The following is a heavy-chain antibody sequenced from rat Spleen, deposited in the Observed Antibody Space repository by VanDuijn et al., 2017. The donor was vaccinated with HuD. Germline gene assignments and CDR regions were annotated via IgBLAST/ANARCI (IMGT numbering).Heavy chain of an antibody. Sequence: EVQLVESDGGLVQPGRSLKLSCAASGFTFSDFYMAWVRQAPTTGLEWVATISYDDRSTYYRDSVKGRFTISRDNAKSTLYLQMDSLRSEDTATYYCARHRDWGRGWFAYWGQGTLVTVSS. V-gene: IGHV5-29*01. J-gene: IGHJ3*01. CDR3: ARHRDWGRGWFAY. CDR1: GFTFSDFY. CDR2: ISYDDRST. D-gene: IGHD5-1*01.